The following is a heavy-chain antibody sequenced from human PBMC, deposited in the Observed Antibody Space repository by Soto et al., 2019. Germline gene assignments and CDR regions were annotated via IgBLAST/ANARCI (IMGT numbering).Heavy chain of an antibody. D-gene: IGHD6-19*01. J-gene: IGHJ6*02. CDR3: AKKGDSSGWYGLPNGMDV. Sequence: GASVKVSCKASGGTFSSYAISWVRQAPGQGLEWMGGIIPIFGTANYAQKFQGRVTITADESTSTAYMELSSLRSEDTAVYYCAKKGDSSGWYGLPNGMDVWGQGTTVTVSS. CDR1: GGTFSSYA. CDR2: IIPIFGTA. V-gene: IGHV1-69*13.